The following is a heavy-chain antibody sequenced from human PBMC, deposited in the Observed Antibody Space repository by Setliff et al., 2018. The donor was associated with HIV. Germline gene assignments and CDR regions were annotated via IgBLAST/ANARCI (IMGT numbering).Heavy chain of an antibody. J-gene: IGHJ1*01. CDR3: ARHYGAVKSVVTVVAKYFPH. V-gene: IGHV4-39*01. Sequence: PSETLSLTCTVSGVSFGSSTYYWAWIRQPPGKGLEWIGTIYYRGSTYYNPSLKSRVTISVDTSKNQFPLKLTSVTAADTAVYYCARHYGAVKSVVTVVAKYFPHWGQGTLVTVSS. CDR1: GVSFGSSTYY. D-gene: IGHD2-21*02. CDR2: IYYRGST.